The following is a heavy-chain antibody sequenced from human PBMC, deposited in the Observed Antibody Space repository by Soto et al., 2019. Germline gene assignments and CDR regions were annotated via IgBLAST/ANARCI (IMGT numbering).Heavy chain of an antibody. CDR2: IYTSGST. J-gene: IGHJ6*02. D-gene: IGHD6-13*01. CDR3: ARAMSETSLAAAGYYYGMDV. CDR1: GGSISSYY. V-gene: IGHV4-4*07. Sequence: SETLSLTCTVSGGSISSYYWSWIRQPAGKGLEWIGRIYTSGSTNYNPSLKSRVTMSVDTSKNQFSLKLSSVTAADTAVYYCARAMSETSLAAAGYYYGMDVWGQGTTITVSS.